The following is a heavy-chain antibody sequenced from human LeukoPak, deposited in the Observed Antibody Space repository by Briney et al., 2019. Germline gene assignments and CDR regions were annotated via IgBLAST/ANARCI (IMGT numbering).Heavy chain of an antibody. D-gene: IGHD6-13*01. CDR1: GFTFSSYA. J-gene: IGHJ4*02. CDR3: AKARIAAAGPGGNPFDY. Sequence: GGSLRLSCAASGFTFSSYAMSWVRQAPGKGLEWVSAISGSGGSTYYADSVKGRFTISRDNSKNTLYLQMNSLRAEDTAVYYCAKARIAAAGPGGNPFDYWGQGTLVTVSS. V-gene: IGHV3-23*01. CDR2: ISGSGGST.